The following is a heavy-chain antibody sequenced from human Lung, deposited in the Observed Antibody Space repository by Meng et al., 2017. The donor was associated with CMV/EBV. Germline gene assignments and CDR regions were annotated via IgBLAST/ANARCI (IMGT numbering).Heavy chain of an antibody. J-gene: IGHJ3*02. D-gene: IGHD2-2*02. CDR3: ARADCSSTSCYKSAFAI. CDR2: IYSGGST. CDR1: GFTVSSNY. V-gene: IGHV3-53*01. Sequence: GGSLRLSCAASGFTVSSNYMSWVRQAPGKGLEWVSVIYSGGSTYYADSVKGRFTISRDNSKNTLYLQMNSLRAEDTAVYYCARADCSSTSCYKSAFAIWGQGTMVXVSS.